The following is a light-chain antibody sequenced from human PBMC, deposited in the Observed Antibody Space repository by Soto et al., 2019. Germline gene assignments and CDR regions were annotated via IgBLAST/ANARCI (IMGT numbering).Light chain of an antibody. V-gene: IGKV3-11*01. CDR3: QHRGNWPLT. CDR1: HSVSRS. CDR2: DAS. J-gene: IGKJ4*01. Sequence: IVLTQSPVTLSFSPGERATLSCRASHSVSRSLAWYQQKPGQAPRLLVYDASNRATGIPARFSGSGSGTDFTLTISSLEPEDFAVYFCQHRGNWPLTFGGGTKV.